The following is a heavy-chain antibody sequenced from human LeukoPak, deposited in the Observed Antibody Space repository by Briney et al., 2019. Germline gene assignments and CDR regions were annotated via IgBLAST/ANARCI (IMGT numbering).Heavy chain of an antibody. CDR2: INPNSGGT. V-gene: IGHV1-2*02. CDR1: GYTFTGYY. D-gene: IGHD6-19*01. CDR3: ARDRTQTGYSSGWYHDY. J-gene: IGHJ4*02. Sequence: ASVKVSCKASGYTFTGYYMHWARQAPGQGLEWMGWINPNSGGTNYAQKFQGRVTMTRDTSISTAYMELSRLRSDDTAVYYCARDRTQTGYSSGWYHDYWGQGTLVTVSS.